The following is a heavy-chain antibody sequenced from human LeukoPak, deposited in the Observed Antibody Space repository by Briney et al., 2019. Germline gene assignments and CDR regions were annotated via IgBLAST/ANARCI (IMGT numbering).Heavy chain of an antibody. CDR1: GFTFSSYS. D-gene: IGHD3-22*01. J-gene: IGHJ4*02. V-gene: IGHV3-48*01. CDR2: ISSSSSTI. CDR3: ARDAGRSGYYEVDY. Sequence: TGGSLRLSCAASGFTFSSYSMNWVRQAPGKGLEWVSYISSSSSTIYYADSVKGRFTISRDNAKNSLYLQMNSLRAEDTAVYYCARDAGRSGYYEVDYWGQGTLVTVSS.